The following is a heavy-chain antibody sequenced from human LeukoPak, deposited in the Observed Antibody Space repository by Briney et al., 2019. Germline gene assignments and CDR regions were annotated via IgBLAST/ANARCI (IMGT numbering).Heavy chain of an antibody. J-gene: IGHJ6*03. CDR1: GLTFSSYS. V-gene: IGHV3-21*01. CDR3: ARVRNGAPNYYYYMDV. Sequence: GGSLRLSCAASGLTFSSYSMNWVRQAPGKGLEWVSSISSSSSYIYYADSVKGRFTISRDNAKNSLYLQMNSLRAEDTAVYYCARVRNGAPNYYYYMDVWGKGTTVTVSS. D-gene: IGHD3-10*01. CDR2: ISSSSSYI.